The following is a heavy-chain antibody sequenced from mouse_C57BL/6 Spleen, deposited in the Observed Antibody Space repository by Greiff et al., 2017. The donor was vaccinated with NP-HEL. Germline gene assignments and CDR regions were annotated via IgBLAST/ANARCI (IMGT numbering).Heavy chain of an antibody. CDR2: INPSSGYT. V-gene: IGHV1-4*01. Sequence: QVQLQQSGAELARPGASVKMSCKASGYTFTSYTMHWVKQRPGQGLEWIGYINPSSGYTKYNQKFKDKATLTADKSSSTAYMQLSSLTSEDSAVYYCASITTVALDYWGQGTTLTVSS. D-gene: IGHD1-1*01. J-gene: IGHJ2*01. CDR1: GYTFTSYT. CDR3: ASITTVALDY.